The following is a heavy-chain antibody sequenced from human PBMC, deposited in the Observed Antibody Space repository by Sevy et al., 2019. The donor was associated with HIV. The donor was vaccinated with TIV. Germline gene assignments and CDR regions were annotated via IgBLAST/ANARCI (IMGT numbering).Heavy chain of an antibody. Sequence: GGSLRLSCAVSGFSFSSYAMSWVRQAPGKGLEWVSSISGSGGTTYYADSVKGRFTISRDNSKNTLYLQMNSLRAEDTAVYFCAKVLHIVVVPAAIDYYYGMDVWGQGTTVTVSS. J-gene: IGHJ6*02. CDR2: ISGSGGTT. CDR1: GFSFSSYA. D-gene: IGHD2-2*01. CDR3: AKVLHIVVVPAAIDYYYGMDV. V-gene: IGHV3-23*01.